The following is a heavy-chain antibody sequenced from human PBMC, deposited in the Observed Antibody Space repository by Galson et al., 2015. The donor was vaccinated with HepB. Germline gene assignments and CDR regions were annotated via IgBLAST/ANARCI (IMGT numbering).Heavy chain of an antibody. J-gene: IGHJ4*02. CDR3: ARDVFARDSSGYNFDY. D-gene: IGHD3-22*01. CDR2: ISAYNGNT. V-gene: IGHV1-18*01. CDR1: GYTFTSYG. Sequence: SVKVSCKASGYTFTSYGINWVRQAPGQGLEWMGWISAYNGNTNYAQKLQGRVTMTTDTSTSTAYMELRSLRSDDTAVYYCARDVFARDSSGYNFDYWGQGTLVTVSS.